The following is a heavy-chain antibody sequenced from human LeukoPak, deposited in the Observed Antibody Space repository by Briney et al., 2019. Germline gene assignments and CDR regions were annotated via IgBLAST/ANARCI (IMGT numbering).Heavy chain of an antibody. J-gene: IGHJ6*03. V-gene: IGHV1-69*06. CDR1: GGTFSSYA. CDR2: IIPIFGTA. CDR3: ARGPEGYYYYYYMDV. Sequence: SVKVSCKASGGTFSSYAISWVRQAPGQGLEWMGGIIPIFGTANYAQKFQGRVTITADKSTSTAYMELSSLRSEDTAVYYCARGPEGYYYYYYMDVWGKGTTVTVSS.